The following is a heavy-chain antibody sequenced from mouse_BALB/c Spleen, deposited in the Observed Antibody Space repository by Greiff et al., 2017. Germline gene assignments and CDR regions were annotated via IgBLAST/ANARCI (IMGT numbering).Heavy chain of an antibody. D-gene: IGHD2-14*01. V-gene: IGHV1S81*02. J-gene: IGHJ1*01. CDR3: ARRGEVRRDWYFDV. Sequence: VQLQQPGAELVKPGASVKLSCKASGYTFTSYWMHWVKQRPGQGLEWIGEINPSNGRTNYNEKFKSKATLTVDKSSSTAYMQLSSLTSEDSAVYYCARRGEVRRDWYFDVWGAGTTVTVSS. CDR2: INPSNGRT. CDR1: GYTFTSYW.